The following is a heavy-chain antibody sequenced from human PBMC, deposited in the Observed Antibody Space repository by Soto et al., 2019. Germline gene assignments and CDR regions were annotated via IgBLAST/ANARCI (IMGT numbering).Heavy chain of an antibody. CDR3: ARGGSCSGGSCYIDY. J-gene: IGHJ4*02. Sequence: SVKVSCKASGGTFSSYAISWVRQAPGQGLEWMGGIIPIFGTANYAQKFQGRVTITADESTSTAYMELSSLRSEDTAVYYCARGGSCSGGSCYIDYWGQGTLVTVSS. D-gene: IGHD2-15*01. CDR2: IIPIFGTA. V-gene: IGHV1-69*13. CDR1: GGTFSSYA.